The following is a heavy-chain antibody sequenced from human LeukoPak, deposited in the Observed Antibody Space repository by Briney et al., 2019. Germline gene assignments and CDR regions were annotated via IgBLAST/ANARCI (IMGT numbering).Heavy chain of an antibody. J-gene: IGHJ4*02. CDR2: ISTNGDRT. V-gene: IGHV3-64*02. D-gene: IGHD6-19*01. CDR1: GFTFSNSA. Sequence: GGSLRLSCAASGFTFSNSAMYWVRQAPGKGLEFVSVISTNGDRTYYADSVKGRFTISRDNSKNTLYLQMGSLRADDMAVYYCARGVAISSSGWYDTFDYWGQGALVTVSS. CDR3: ARGVAISSSGWYDTFDY.